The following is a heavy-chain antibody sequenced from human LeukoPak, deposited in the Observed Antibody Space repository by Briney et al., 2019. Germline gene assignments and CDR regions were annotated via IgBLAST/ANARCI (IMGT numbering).Heavy chain of an antibody. V-gene: IGHV3-30-3*01. CDR2: ISYDGSNK. CDR1: GFTFSSYA. D-gene: IGHD3-3*01. Sequence: GGSLRLSCAASGFTFSSYAMHWVRQAPGKGLEWVAVISYDGSNKYYADSVKGRFTISRDNSKNTLYLQMNSLRAEDTAVYYCARAPYYDFWSGYSSYAFDIWGQGTMVTVSS. CDR3: ARAPYYDFWSGYSSYAFDI. J-gene: IGHJ3*02.